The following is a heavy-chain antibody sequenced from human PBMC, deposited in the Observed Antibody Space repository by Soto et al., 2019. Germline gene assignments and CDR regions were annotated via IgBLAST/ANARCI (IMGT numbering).Heavy chain of an antibody. CDR3: ARPGYCSSTSCYDDAFDI. J-gene: IGHJ3*02. CDR1: GGSISSGGYY. V-gene: IGHV4-31*03. D-gene: IGHD2-2*01. Sequence: QVQLQESGPGLVKPSQTLSLTCTVSGGSISSGGYYWSWIRQHPGKGLAWIGYIYYSGSTYYNPSLKSRVTISVDTSKNQFSLKLSSVTAADTAVYYCARPGYCSSTSCYDDAFDIWGQGTMVTVSS. CDR2: IYYSGST.